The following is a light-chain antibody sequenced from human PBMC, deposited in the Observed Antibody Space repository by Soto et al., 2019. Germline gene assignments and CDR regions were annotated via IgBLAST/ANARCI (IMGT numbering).Light chain of an antibody. CDR3: QVWDSSSDHVV. CDR2: DDS. CDR1: NLGSKS. J-gene: IGLJ3*02. Sequence: SYELTQPPSVSVAPGQTASITCGGNNLGSKSVHWYQQKPGQAPVLVVYDDSDRPSGIPERFSGSNSGNTATLTVSRVEAGDEADFYCQVWDSSSDHVVFGGGTQRTVL. V-gene: IGLV3-21*02.